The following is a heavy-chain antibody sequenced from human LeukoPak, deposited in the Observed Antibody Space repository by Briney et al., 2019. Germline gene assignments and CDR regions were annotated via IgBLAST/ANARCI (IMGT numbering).Heavy chain of an antibody. Sequence: SQTLSLTCTVSGGSISSGGYYWSWIRQPPGKGLEWIGYIYHSGSTYYNPSLKSRVTISVDRSKNQFSLKQSSVTAADTAVYYCARDALWFGELWGAFDIWGQGTMVTVSS. V-gene: IGHV4-30-2*01. CDR1: GGSISSGGYY. J-gene: IGHJ3*02. CDR3: ARDALWFGELWGAFDI. CDR2: IYHSGST. D-gene: IGHD3-10*01.